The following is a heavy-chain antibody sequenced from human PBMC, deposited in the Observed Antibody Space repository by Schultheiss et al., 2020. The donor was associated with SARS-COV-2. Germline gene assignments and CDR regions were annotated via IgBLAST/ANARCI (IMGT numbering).Heavy chain of an antibody. CDR2: IYYSGST. V-gene: IGHV4-34*11. CDR3: ARGYSKTTFNWFDP. J-gene: IGHJ5*02. Sequence: GSLRLSCAVYGGSFSGYYWSWIRQPAGKGLEWIGYIYYSGSTNYNPSLKSRVSMSVDTSKNQVSLKLSSVTAADTAVYFCARGYSKTTFNWFDPWGQGTLVTVSS. CDR1: GGSFSGYY. D-gene: IGHD4-11*01.